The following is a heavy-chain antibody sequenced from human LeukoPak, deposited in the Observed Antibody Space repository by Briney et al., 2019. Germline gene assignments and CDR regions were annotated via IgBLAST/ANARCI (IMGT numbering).Heavy chain of an antibody. CDR2: INHSGST. D-gene: IGHD3-22*01. CDR1: GFIFRNYW. J-gene: IGHJ4*02. Sequence: GSLRLSCAASGFIFRNYWMSWVRQPPGKGLEWIGEINHSGSTNYNPSLKSRVTISVDTSKNQFSLKLSSVTAADTAVYYCARHRHYYDSSGYYSNYYFDYWGQGTLVTVSS. V-gene: IGHV4-34*01. CDR3: ARHRHYYDSSGYYSNYYFDY.